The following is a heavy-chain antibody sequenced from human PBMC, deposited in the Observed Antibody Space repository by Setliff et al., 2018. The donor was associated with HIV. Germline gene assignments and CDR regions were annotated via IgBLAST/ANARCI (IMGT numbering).Heavy chain of an antibody. J-gene: IGHJ1*01. Sequence: SVKVSCKASGDTSNSYAIRWVRQAPGQGPEWMGGIIPIFGSPQYAPQFRGRATITADESSRTAYMELTGLKSEDSAVYYCASASGDYEPYQYWGQGTLVTSPQ. CDR1: GDTSNSYA. CDR2: IIPIFGSP. D-gene: IGHD4-17*01. CDR3: ASASGDYEPYQY. V-gene: IGHV1-69*13.